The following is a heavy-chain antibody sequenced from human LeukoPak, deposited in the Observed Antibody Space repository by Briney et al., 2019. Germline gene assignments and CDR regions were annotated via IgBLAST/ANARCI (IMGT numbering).Heavy chain of an antibody. CDR2: VSYSGST. V-gene: IGHV4-59*01. J-gene: IGHJ4*02. CDR1: GGSISTYY. CDR3: ARKFGTGWFFDY. Sequence: PSETLSLTCTVSGGSISTYYWTWIRQPPGKGLEGIGDVSYSGSTNYNPALKSRRTISVDTAKSQFSLGLRSAAAADTAVYYCARKFGTGWFFDYWGRGTLVTVSS. D-gene: IGHD6-19*01.